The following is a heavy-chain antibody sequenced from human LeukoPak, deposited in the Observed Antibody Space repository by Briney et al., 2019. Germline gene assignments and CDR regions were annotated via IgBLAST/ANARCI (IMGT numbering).Heavy chain of an antibody. D-gene: IGHD6-19*01. Sequence: ASVKVSCKASGYTFTSYGISWVRQAPGQGLEWMGWIGAYNGNTNYAQKLQGRVTMTTDTSTSTAYMELRSLRSDDTAVYYCARDLLGTYSSGYSNLNWFDTWGQGTLVTVSS. CDR2: IGAYNGNT. V-gene: IGHV1-18*01. CDR3: ARDLLGTYSSGYSNLNWFDT. CDR1: GYTFTSYG. J-gene: IGHJ5*02.